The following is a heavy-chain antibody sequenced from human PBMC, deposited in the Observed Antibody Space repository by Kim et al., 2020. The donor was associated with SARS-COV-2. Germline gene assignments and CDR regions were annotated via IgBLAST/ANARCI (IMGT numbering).Heavy chain of an antibody. CDR2: ISAYNGNT. D-gene: IGHD3-3*01. CDR3: ARDLPATIFGAHLGYYYGMDV. J-gene: IGHJ6*02. CDR1: GYTFTSYG. Sequence: ASVKVSCKASGYTFTSYGISWVRQAPGQGLEWMGWISAYNGNTNYAQKLQGRVTMTTDTSTSTAYMELRSLRSDDTAVYYCARDLPATIFGAHLGYYYGMDVWGQGTTVTVSS. V-gene: IGHV1-18*01.